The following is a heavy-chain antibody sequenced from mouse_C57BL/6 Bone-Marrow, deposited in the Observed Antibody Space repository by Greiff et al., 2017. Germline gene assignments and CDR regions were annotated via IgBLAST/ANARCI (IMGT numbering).Heavy chain of an antibody. D-gene: IGHD1-1*01. CDR1: GYTFTSYW. CDR2: IDPSDSYT. V-gene: IGHV1-50*01. Sequence: QVHVKQPGAELVKPGASVKLSCKASGYTFTSYWMQWVKQRPGQGLEWIGEIDPSDSYTNYNQKFKGKATLTVDTSSSTAYMQLSSLTSEDSAVYYCARYGPITTVVFDYWGQGTTLTVSS. CDR3: ARYGPITTVVFDY. J-gene: IGHJ2*01.